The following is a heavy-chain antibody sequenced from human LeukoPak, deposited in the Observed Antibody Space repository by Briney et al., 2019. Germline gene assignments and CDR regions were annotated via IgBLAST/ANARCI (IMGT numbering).Heavy chain of an antibody. Sequence: GASVKVSCKASGYTFTSYGITWVRQAPGQGLEWMGWITTYDGNTDYAQNFQGVVHMPADTCTSTAYMEVRSLRSDDTAVYYCARLSPPIASFCSGGTCYSGGFDPWGQGTLVTVSS. V-gene: IGHV1-18*01. D-gene: IGHD2-15*01. CDR1: GYTFTSYG. CDR3: ARLSPPIASFCSGGTCYSGGFDP. J-gene: IGHJ5*02. CDR2: ITTYDGNT.